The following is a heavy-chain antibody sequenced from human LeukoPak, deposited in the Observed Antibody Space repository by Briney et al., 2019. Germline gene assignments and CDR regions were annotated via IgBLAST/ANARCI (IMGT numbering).Heavy chain of an antibody. D-gene: IGHD6-13*01. CDR2: ISGSGGST. Sequence: GGSLRLSCAASGFTFSSYGMSWVRQAPGKGLEWVSAISGSGGSTYYADSVKGRFTISRDNAKNSLYLQMNSLRAEDTAVYYCARDLSSVEYGSSWYFDYYYYYMDVWGKGTTVTISS. CDR3: ARDLSSVEYGSSWYFDYYYYYMDV. V-gene: IGHV3-23*01. J-gene: IGHJ6*03. CDR1: GFTFSSYG.